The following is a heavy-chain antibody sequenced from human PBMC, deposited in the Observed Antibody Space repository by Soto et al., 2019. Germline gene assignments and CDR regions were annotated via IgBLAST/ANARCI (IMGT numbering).Heavy chain of an antibody. D-gene: IGHD4-17*01. CDR2: IFYSGST. Sequence: PSETLSLTCTVSGASVNSYYWSWIRQPPGKGLEWIAYIFYSGSTDYNPSLKSRVIMSIDTSNNQLSLKLNSVTAAATAVYFCASHDHSDFPFDNWGQGTLVTVS. CDR3: ASHDHSDFPFDN. J-gene: IGHJ4*02. V-gene: IGHV4-59*02. CDR1: GASVNSYY.